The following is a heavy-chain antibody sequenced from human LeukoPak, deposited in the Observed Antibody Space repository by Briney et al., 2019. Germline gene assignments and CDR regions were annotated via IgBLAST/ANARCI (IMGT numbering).Heavy chain of an antibody. Sequence: SETLSLTCAVYGGSFSGYYWSWIRQPPGKGLEWIGEINHSGSTNYNPSLKSRVTISVDTSKNQFSLKLSSVTAADTAVYYCARGTWLVRSSRQLFDYWGQGTLVTVSS. V-gene: IGHV4-34*01. J-gene: IGHJ4*02. CDR2: INHSGST. CDR3: ARGTWLVRSSRQLFDY. D-gene: IGHD6-19*01. CDR1: GGSFSGYY.